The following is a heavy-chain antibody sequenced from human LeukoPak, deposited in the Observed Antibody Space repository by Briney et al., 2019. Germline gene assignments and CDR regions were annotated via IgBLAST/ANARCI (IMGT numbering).Heavy chain of an antibody. V-gene: IGHV4-34*01. Sequence: SETLSLTCAVYGGSFSGYYWSWIRQPPGKGLEWMGEINHCGSTNYNPSLKSRVTLSVDTSKNQFSLKLSSVTAADTAVYYCAEYYGGYWGQGTLVTVSS. CDR3: AEYYGGY. CDR1: GGSFSGYY. J-gene: IGHJ4*02. CDR2: INHCGST. D-gene: IGHD2-21*01.